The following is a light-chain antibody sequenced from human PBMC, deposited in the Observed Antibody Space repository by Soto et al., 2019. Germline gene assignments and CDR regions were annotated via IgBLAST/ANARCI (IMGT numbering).Light chain of an antibody. CDR1: QSVSRY. Sequence: ETVWSQSPRTLSLSPGKSATLSCRASQSVSRYLAWYQQKPGQTPRLLIYDASNRAAGIPARFSGSGSGTGFTLTISSLEPEDFAVYYCQQRSKWPLTFGGGTKVEIK. CDR3: QQRSKWPLT. V-gene: IGKV3-11*01. J-gene: IGKJ4*01. CDR2: DAS.